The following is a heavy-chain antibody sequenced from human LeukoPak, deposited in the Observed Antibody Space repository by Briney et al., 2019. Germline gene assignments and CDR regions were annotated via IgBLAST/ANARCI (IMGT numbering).Heavy chain of an antibody. CDR2: INAGNGNP. Sequence: RASVKVSCKASGYTFNRYAIHWVRQAPGQRPEWVGWINAGNGNPRYSQKFQGRVTITADESTSTAYMELSSLRSEDTAVYYCASVPRGVRVRGYFDYWGQGTLVTVSS. CDR3: ASVPRGVRVRGYFDY. CDR1: GYTFNRYA. J-gene: IGHJ4*02. V-gene: IGHV1-3*01. D-gene: IGHD3-10*01.